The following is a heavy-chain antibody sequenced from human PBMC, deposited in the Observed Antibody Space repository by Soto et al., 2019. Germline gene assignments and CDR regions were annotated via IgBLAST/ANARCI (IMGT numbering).Heavy chain of an antibody. CDR3: AKGGSYGDYPDY. J-gene: IGHJ4*02. CDR1: GFTFSSYA. Sequence: GSLRLSCAASGFTFSSYAMSWVRQAPGKGLEWVSAISGSGGSTYYADSVKGRFTISRDNSKNTLYLQMNSLRAEDTAVYYCAKGGSYGDYPDYWGQGTLVTVSS. V-gene: IGHV3-23*01. D-gene: IGHD4-17*01. CDR2: ISGSGGST.